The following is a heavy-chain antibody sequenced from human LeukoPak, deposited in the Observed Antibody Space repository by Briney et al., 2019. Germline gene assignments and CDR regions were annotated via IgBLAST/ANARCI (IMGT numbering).Heavy chain of an antibody. Sequence: ASVKVSCKASGYTFTSYDINWVRQATGQGLEWMGWMNPNSGNKGYAQKFQGRVTMTRNTSISTAYMELSSLRSEDTAVYYCARRKVVTIFGVVRNRYFDYWGQGTLVTVSS. J-gene: IGHJ4*02. V-gene: IGHV1-8*01. CDR1: GYTFTSYD. D-gene: IGHD3-3*01. CDR3: ARRKVVTIFGVVRNRYFDY. CDR2: MNPNSGNK.